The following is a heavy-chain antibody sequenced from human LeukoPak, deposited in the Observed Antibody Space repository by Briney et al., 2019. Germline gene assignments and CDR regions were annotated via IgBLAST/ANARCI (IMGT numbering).Heavy chain of an antibody. CDR1: GGSIFTYH. V-gene: IGHV4-4*07. J-gene: IGHJ3*02. CDR2: IYTSGST. Sequence: PSETLSLTCTVSGGSIFTYHWSWLRQPAGKGLEWLGRIYTSGSTTYNPSFKSRVTISLDTSRNQFSLKLNSVTAADTAVYYCAKSNGYGLVDIWGQGTMVTVSS. D-gene: IGHD3-10*01. CDR3: AKSNGYGLVDI.